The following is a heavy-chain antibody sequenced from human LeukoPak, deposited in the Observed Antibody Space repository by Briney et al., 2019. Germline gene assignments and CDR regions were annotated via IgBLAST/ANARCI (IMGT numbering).Heavy chain of an antibody. D-gene: IGHD6-13*01. Sequence: ASVKVSCKASGYTFTSYYMHWVRQAPGQGLEWMGIINPSGGSTSYAQKFQGRVTMTRDTSTSTVYMELSSLRSEDTAVYYCARDMQAPAAYNWFDPWGQGTLVTVSS. CDR1: GYTFTSYY. J-gene: IGHJ5*02. CDR2: INPSGGST. V-gene: IGHV1-46*01. CDR3: ARDMQAPAAYNWFDP.